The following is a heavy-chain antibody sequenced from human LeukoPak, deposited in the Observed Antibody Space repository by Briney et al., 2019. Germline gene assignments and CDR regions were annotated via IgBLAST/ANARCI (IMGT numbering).Heavy chain of an antibody. Sequence: GGSLRLSCAASGFTFSDYYMSWIRQAPGKGLEWVSSISSSSSYIYYADSVKGRFAISRDNAKNSLYLQMNSLRAEDTAVYYCARDRDYDSSGYFGYWGQGTLVTVSS. CDR1: GFTFSDYY. J-gene: IGHJ4*02. CDR2: ISSSSSYI. D-gene: IGHD3-22*01. CDR3: ARDRDYDSSGYFGY. V-gene: IGHV3-11*06.